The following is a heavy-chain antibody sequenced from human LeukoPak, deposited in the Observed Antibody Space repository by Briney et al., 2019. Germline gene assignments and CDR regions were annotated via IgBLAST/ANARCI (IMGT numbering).Heavy chain of an antibody. J-gene: IGHJ4*02. CDR3: ARPIDNGSGSYYFPY. CDR2: TSYDGANE. V-gene: IGHV3-30-3*01. D-gene: IGHD3-10*01. Sequence: GGSLRLSCAASGFSFHYYAMHWVRQAPGKGLEWVAVTSYDGANEYYADSVKGRLTISRDNSKNTLYMEMSSLRPEDTAVYYCARPIDNGSGSYYFPYWGQGTLVTVSS. CDR1: GFSFHYYA.